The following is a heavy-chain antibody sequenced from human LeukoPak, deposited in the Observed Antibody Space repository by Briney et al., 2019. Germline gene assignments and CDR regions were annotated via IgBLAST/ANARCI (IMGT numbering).Heavy chain of an antibody. Sequence: ASVKVSCKASGYTFTSYAMHWVRQAPGQRLEWMGWINAGNGNTKYSQKFQGRATITRDTSASTAYMELSSLRSEDTAVYYCARGALLWFGETYYYYGMDVWGKGTTVTVSS. CDR3: ARGALLWFGETYYYYGMDV. J-gene: IGHJ6*04. V-gene: IGHV1-3*01. D-gene: IGHD3-10*01. CDR1: GYTFTSYA. CDR2: INAGNGNT.